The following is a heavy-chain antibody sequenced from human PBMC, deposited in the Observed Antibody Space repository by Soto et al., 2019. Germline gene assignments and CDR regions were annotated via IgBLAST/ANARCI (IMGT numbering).Heavy chain of an antibody. V-gene: IGHV1-69*01. CDR1: GGTFSSYA. J-gene: IGHJ6*02. Sequence: QVQLVQSGAEVKKPGSSVKVSCKASGGTFSSYAISWVRQAPGQGLEWMGGIIPIFGTANYAQKFQGRVTITADESTSTAYMELSSLRSEDTAVYYCARADQYCSGGSCYFYYGMDVWGQGTTVTVSS. CDR2: IIPIFGTA. D-gene: IGHD2-15*01. CDR3: ARADQYCSGGSCYFYYGMDV.